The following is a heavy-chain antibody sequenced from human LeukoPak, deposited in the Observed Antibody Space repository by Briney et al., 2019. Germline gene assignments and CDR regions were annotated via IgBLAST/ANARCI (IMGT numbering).Heavy chain of an antibody. CDR3: ARDLIVVVPAAIGQWETEWDYYYYGMDV. CDR1: GYSFTSYW. Sequence: KPGESLKISCKGSGYSFTSYWIGWVRQMPGKGLEWMGIIYPGDSDTRYSPSFQGQVTISADKSISTAYLQWSSLKASDTAMYYCARDLIVVVPAAIGQWETEWDYYYYGMDVWGQGTTVTVSS. J-gene: IGHJ6*02. CDR2: IYPGDSDT. V-gene: IGHV5-51*03. D-gene: IGHD2-2*01.